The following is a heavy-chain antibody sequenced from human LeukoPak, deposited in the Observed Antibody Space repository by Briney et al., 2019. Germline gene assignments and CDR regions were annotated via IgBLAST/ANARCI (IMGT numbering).Heavy chain of an antibody. CDR3: ARDKYGLRYFDWLSPDAFDI. CDR1: GYTFTSYY. Sequence: ASVKVSCKASGYTFTSYYMHWVRQAPGQGLEWMGIINPSGGSASYAQKFQGRVTMTRDTSTSTVYMELSSLRSEDTAVYYCARDKYGLRYFDWLSPDAFDIWSQGTMVTVSS. J-gene: IGHJ3*02. CDR2: INPSGGSA. V-gene: IGHV1-46*01. D-gene: IGHD3-9*01.